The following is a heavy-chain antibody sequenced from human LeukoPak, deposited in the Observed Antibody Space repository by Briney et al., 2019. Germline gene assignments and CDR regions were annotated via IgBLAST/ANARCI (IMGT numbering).Heavy chain of an antibody. D-gene: IGHD3-22*01. CDR3: ARETYYYDSSGYYYWNWFDP. V-gene: IGHV3-48*03. Sequence: GGSLRLSCAASGFTFSSYEMNWVRQAPGKGLEWVSYISSSGSTIYYADSVKGRFTISRDNAKNSLYLQMNSLRAEDTAVYYCARETYYYDSSGYYYWNWFDPWGQGTLVTVSS. CDR1: GFTFSSYE. CDR2: ISSSGSTI. J-gene: IGHJ5*02.